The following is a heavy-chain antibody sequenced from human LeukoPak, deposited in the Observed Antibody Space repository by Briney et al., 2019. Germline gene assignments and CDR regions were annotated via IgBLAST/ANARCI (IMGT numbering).Heavy chain of an antibody. CDR2: IHYSGSS. J-gene: IGHJ5*01. D-gene: IGHD2-8*01. Sequence: SETLSLTCTVSGDSTSNYYWNWIRQSPGKGLEWIGNIHYSGSSVYNPSLKSRGTISIDTSRRQFFLKLNSVTAADTAVYFCVLAPNSNWFDFWGPGTLVTVSS. V-gene: IGHV4-59*03. CDR1: GDSTSNYY. CDR3: VLAPNSNWFDF.